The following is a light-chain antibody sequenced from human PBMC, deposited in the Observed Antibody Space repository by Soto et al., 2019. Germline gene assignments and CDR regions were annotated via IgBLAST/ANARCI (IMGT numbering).Light chain of an antibody. Sequence: QSVLTQPASVSGSPGQSITISCTGSISDFVDYTYVSWYQQHPGRAPKLMIYEVTYRPSGVSNRFSGSKSGNTASLTISGLQAEDEADYYCSSFTRSSTWVFGGGTQLTVL. J-gene: IGLJ3*02. CDR3: SSFTRSSTWV. CDR2: EVT. V-gene: IGLV2-14*01. CDR1: ISDFVDYTY.